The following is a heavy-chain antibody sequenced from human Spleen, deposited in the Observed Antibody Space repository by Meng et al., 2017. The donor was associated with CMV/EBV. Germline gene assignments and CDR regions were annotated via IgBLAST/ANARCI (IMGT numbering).Heavy chain of an antibody. CDR1: GFTFSSYT. D-gene: IGHD5-18*01. CDR2: ISSSGRAV. V-gene: IGHV3-48*04. Sequence: GESLKISCTASGFTFSSYTMNWVRQPPGKGLEWVSYISSSGRAVHYADSLRGRFTVSRDNAKNSLYLQMNSLRADDTALYYCAKLFGPRGYSRSYFDYWGQGTLVTVSS. CDR3: AKLFGPRGYSRSYFDY. J-gene: IGHJ4*02.